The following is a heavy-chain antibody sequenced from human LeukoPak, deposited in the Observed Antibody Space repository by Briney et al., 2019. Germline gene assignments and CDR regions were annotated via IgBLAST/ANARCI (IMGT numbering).Heavy chain of an antibody. CDR3: ARAGGYFDWLLSSDAEYFQH. Sequence: PGGSLRLSCAASGFTFSSYWMSWVRQAPGKGLEWVANIKQDGSEKYYVDSVKGRFTISRDNAKNSLYLQMNSLRAEDTAVYYCARAGGYFDWLLSSDAEYFQHWGQGTLVTVSS. D-gene: IGHD3-9*01. CDR1: GFTFSSYW. V-gene: IGHV3-7*03. J-gene: IGHJ1*01. CDR2: IKQDGSEK.